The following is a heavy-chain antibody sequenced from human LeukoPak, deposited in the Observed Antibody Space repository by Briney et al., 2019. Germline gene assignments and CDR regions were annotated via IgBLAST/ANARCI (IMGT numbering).Heavy chain of an antibody. V-gene: IGHV3-48*03. J-gene: IGHJ4*02. Sequence: PGGSLRLSCAASGFTFSSYEMNWVRQAPGKGLEWVSYISSSGSTIYYADSVKGRFTISRDNAKNSLYLQMNSLRAEDTAVYYCARSKLWFEEPWYYFDYWGQGTLVTVSS. CDR1: GFTFSSYE. D-gene: IGHD3-10*01. CDR3: ARSKLWFEEPWYYFDY. CDR2: ISSSGSTI.